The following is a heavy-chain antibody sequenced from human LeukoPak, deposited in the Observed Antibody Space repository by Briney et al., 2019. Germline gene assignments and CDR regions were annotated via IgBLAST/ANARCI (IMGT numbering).Heavy chain of an antibody. CDR2: IYHSGST. CDR1: GYSISSGYY. CDR3: ARVPLRYFDWSPPEYFDY. V-gene: IGHV4-38-2*02. Sequence: PSETLSLTCTVSGYSISSGYYWGWIRQPPGKGLEWIGGIYHSGSTYYNPSLKSRVTISVDTSKNQFSLKLSSVTAADTAVYYCARVPLRYFDWSPPEYFDYWGQGTLVTVSS. J-gene: IGHJ4*02. D-gene: IGHD3-9*01.